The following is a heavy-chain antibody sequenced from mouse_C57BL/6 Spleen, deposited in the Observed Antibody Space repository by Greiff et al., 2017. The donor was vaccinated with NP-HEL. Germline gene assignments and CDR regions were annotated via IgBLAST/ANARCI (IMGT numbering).Heavy chain of an antibody. D-gene: IGHD1-1*01. CDR1: GYTFTSYT. CDR3: ARWDITTVVEDY. J-gene: IGHJ2*01. CDR2: INPSSGYT. V-gene: IGHV1-4*01. Sequence: QVHVKQSGAELARPGASVKMSCKASGYTFTSYTMHWVKQRPGQGLEWIGYINPSSGYTKYNQKFKDKATLTADKSSSTAYMQLSSLTSEDSAVYYCARWDITTVVEDYWGQGTTLTVSS.